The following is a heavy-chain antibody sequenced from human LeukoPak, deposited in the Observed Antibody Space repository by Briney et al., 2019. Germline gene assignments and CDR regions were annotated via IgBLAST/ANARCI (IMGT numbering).Heavy chain of an antibody. D-gene: IGHD5-18*01. V-gene: IGHV3-48*04. Sequence: GGSLRLSCAASGFTFSSYSMNWVRQAPGKGLEWVSYISSSSSTIYYADSVKGRFTISRDNAKNSLYLQMNSLRAEDTAVYYCARDRSGYSYTFDYWGQGTLVTVSS. CDR3: ARDRSGYSYTFDY. J-gene: IGHJ4*02. CDR2: ISSSSSTI. CDR1: GFTFSSYS.